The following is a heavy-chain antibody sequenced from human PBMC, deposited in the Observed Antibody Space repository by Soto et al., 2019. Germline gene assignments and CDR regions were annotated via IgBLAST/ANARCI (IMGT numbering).Heavy chain of an antibody. CDR2: IIPIFGTA. D-gene: IGHD2-2*01. CDR3: ARVRYCSSTSCYVFDY. Sequence: SVKVSCKASGGTFSSYAISWVRQAPGQGLEWMGGIIPIFGTANYAQKFQGRVTITADESTSTAYTELSSLRSEDTAVYYCARVRYCSSTSCYVFDYWGQGTLVTVSS. V-gene: IGHV1-69*13. CDR1: GGTFSSYA. J-gene: IGHJ4*02.